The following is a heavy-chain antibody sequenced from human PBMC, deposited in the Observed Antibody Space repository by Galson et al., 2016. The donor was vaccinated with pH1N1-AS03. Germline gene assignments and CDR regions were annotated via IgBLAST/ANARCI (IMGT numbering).Heavy chain of an antibody. CDR2: ISDSSRGGNI. V-gene: IGHV3-23*01. Sequence: SLRLSCAGSGFKISTYAINWVRQAPGKGLEWVTGISDSSRGGNIYYADSVKGRFTISRDTSKNTLYLQMNGLRDEDTAVYYCVTHGAWGQGALVTVSS. CDR3: VTHGA. D-gene: IGHD3-10*01. CDR1: GFKISTYA. J-gene: IGHJ5*02.